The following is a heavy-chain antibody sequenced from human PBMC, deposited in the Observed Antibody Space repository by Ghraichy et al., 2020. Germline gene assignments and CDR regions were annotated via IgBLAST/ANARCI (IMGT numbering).Heavy chain of an antibody. CDR1: GFTFSSYS. CDR2: ISSSSYI. CDR3: ARSDILTGYYNYYYYYGMDV. Sequence: GGSLRLSCAASGFTFSSYSMNWVRQAPGKGLEWVSSISSSSYIYYADSVKGRFTISRDNAKNSLYLQMNSLRAEDTAVYYCARSDILTGYYNYYYYYGMDVWGQGTTVTVSS. D-gene: IGHD3-9*01. V-gene: IGHV3-21*01. J-gene: IGHJ6*02.